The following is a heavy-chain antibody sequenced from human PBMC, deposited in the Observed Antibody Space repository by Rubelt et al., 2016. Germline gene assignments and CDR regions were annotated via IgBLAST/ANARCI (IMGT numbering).Heavy chain of an antibody. J-gene: IGHJ4*02. V-gene: IGHV1-3*04. CDR3: ARDRPVPGYTYGYFDY. Sequence: QVQLVQSGAEVKKPGASVKVSCKASGYTFTNYDINWVRQATGQGLEWMGWINIGNGNTKYSQNLQDRVTITRDTSASIANMELNSLRSEDTAVYYCARDRPVPGYTYGYFDYWGQGTLVTVSS. CDR1: GYTFTNYD. D-gene: IGHD5-18*01. CDR2: INIGNGNT.